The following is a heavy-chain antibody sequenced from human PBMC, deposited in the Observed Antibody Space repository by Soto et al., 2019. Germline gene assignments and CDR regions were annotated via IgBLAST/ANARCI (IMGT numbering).Heavy chain of an antibody. J-gene: IGHJ3*01. Sequence: QVQMQESGPGLVRPSETLSLTCTVSGGSFSPYKWSWIRQPPGKGLEYLGHVYSTGTTDYYPSLKWRVTISIDTSKIQFSLNLRSVTAADTAVYYCAREWSAFDFWGRGTMVTVSS. CDR1: GGSFSPYK. D-gene: IGHD2-8*01. CDR2: VYSTGTT. CDR3: AREWSAFDF. V-gene: IGHV4-59*01.